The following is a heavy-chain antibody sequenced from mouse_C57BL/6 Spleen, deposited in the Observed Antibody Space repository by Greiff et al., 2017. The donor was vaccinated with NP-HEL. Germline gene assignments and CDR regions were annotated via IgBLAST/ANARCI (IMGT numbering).Heavy chain of an antibody. CDR2: IDPSDSYT. J-gene: IGHJ4*01. V-gene: IGHV1-69*01. Sequence: QVQLQQPGAELVMPGASVKLSCKASGYTFTSYWMHWVKQRPGQGLEWIGEIDPSDSYTNYNQKFKGKSTLTVDKSSSTAYMQLSSLTSEDSAVYYCARSEGSYDYGVYAMDYWGQGTSVTVSS. CDR3: ARSEGSYDYGVYAMDY. D-gene: IGHD2-4*01. CDR1: GYTFTSYW.